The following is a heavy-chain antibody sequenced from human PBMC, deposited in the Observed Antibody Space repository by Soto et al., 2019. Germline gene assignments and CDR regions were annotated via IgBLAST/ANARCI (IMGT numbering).Heavy chain of an antibody. CDR2: IIPIFGTA. CDR3: ARDQRRYYYDSSGYHYEFDY. CDR1: GGAFSSYA. V-gene: IGHV1-69*06. Sequence: ASVNFSCKTSGGAFSSYAISWVRQATGQGLEWMGGIIPIFGTANYAQKFQGRVTITADKSTSTAYMELSSLRSEDTAVYYCARDQRRYYYDSSGYHYEFDYWGQGTLVTVSS. D-gene: IGHD3-22*01. J-gene: IGHJ4*02.